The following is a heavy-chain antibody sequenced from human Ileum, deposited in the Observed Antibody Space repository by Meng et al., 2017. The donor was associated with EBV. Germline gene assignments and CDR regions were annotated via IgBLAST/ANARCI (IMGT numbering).Heavy chain of an antibody. V-gene: IGHV4-34*01. J-gene: IGHJ4*02. CDR1: GVSVSGYY. CDR3: ARGHDYGDYASDY. CDR2: INHSGST. Sequence: LQLQEWVPGLLKPSETLSPTCPYYGVSVSGYYWSWSRQPPGKGLEWIGEINHSGSTNYNPSLKRRVTISVDTSKNQFSLKLSSVTAADTAVYYCARGHDYGDYASDYWGQGTLVTVSS. D-gene: IGHD4-17*01.